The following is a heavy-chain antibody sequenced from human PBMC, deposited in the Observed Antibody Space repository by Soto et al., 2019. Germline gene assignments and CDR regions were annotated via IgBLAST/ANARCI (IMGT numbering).Heavy chain of an antibody. D-gene: IGHD3-3*01. CDR1: GGTFSSYT. V-gene: IGHV1-69*08. J-gene: IGHJ6*03. CDR3: AREYYDLYYIDV. CDR2: IIPNLGIA. Sequence: QVQLVQSGAEVKKPGSSVKVSCKASGGTFSSYTISWVRQAPGQGLEWMGRIIPNLGIANYAQEFQGRVTITADKSTSTAYMELSSLRSEDTAVYYCAREYYDLYYIDVWGKGTTVTVSS.